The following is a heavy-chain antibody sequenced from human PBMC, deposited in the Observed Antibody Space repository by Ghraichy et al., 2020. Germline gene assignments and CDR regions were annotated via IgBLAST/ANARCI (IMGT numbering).Heavy chain of an antibody. CDR1: GFTFSSYG. CDR2: IRYDGSNK. CDR3: AKLGLDY. D-gene: IGHD1-26*01. J-gene: IGHJ4*02. V-gene: IGHV3-30*02. Sequence: GESLNISRAASGFTFSSYGMHWVRQAPGKGLEWVAFIRYDGSNKYYADSVKGRFTISRDNSKNTLYLQMNSLRAEDTAVYYCAKLGLDYWGQGTLVTVSS.